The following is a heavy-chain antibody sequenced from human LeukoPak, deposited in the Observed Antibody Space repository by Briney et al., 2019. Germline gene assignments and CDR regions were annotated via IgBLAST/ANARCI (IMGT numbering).Heavy chain of an antibody. Sequence: GGSLRLSCAASGFTLSSYSMNWVRQAPGKGLEWVSSISSSSSYIYYADSVKGRFTISRDNAKNSLYLQMNSLRAEDTAVYYCARVDTAMGPYYYYGMDVWGQGTTVTVSS. CDR3: ARVDTAMGPYYYYGMDV. D-gene: IGHD5-18*01. CDR2: ISSSSSYI. V-gene: IGHV3-21*01. CDR1: GFTLSSYS. J-gene: IGHJ6*02.